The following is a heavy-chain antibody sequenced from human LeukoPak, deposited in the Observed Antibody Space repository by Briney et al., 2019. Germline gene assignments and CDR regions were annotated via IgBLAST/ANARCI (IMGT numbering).Heavy chain of an antibody. D-gene: IGHD3-9*01. V-gene: IGHV3-23*01. Sequence: GGSLRLSCVASGFTFRLYAMTWVRQAPGKGLEWVSASGTNLPGASGVKTYYADSVEGRFIISRDNSENTLYLQMDSLRAEDTAVYFCTKIDWSSGFWGQGALVAVSS. CDR2: SGTNLPGASGVKT. CDR3: TKIDWSSGF. CDR1: GFTFRLYA. J-gene: IGHJ4*02.